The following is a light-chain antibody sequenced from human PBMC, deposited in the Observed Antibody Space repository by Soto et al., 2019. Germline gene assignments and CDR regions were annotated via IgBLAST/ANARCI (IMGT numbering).Light chain of an antibody. CDR2: DDK. V-gene: IGLV3-21*02. Sequence: SYELTQPPSVSVAPGQTARITCGGNNIGNKNVHWYQLRPGQAPVLVVYDDKDRPSGIPERFSGSNSGNTATLTISRVEAGDEADYYFQVWDSSSDYVFGSGTKLTVL. CDR3: QVWDSSSDYV. J-gene: IGLJ1*01. CDR1: NIGNKN.